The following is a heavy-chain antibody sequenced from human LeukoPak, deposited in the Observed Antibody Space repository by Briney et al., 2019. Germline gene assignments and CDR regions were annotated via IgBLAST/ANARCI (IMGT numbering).Heavy chain of an antibody. CDR1: GFTFDDYA. Sequence: GGSLRLSCAASGFTFDDYAMHWVRQAPGKGVEWVSLISWDGGSTYYADSVKGRFTISRDNSKNSLYLQMNSLRAEDTALYYCAKVAAAGYYYYYYYMDVWGKGTTVTVSS. CDR3: AKVAAAGYYYYYYYMDV. CDR2: ISWDGGST. V-gene: IGHV3-43D*03. J-gene: IGHJ6*03. D-gene: IGHD6-13*01.